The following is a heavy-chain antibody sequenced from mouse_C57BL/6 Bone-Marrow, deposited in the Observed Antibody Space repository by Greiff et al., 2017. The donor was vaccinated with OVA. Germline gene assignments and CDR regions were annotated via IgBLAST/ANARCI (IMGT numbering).Heavy chain of an antibody. CDR3: ARGEDGSHGGFAG. J-gene: IGHJ3*01. CDR1: DSAVFPIAY. V-gene: IGHV15-2*01. CDR2: ILPSIGRT. D-gene: IGHD1-1*01. Sequence: VQLQQSGSELRSPGSSVKLSCKDFDSAVFPIAYMSWVRQQPGHGFEWIGGILPSIGRTIYGEKFEDKATSDADTLSNTAYLELNSLTSEDSASYCCARGEDGSHGGFAGWGKGTLVTVSA.